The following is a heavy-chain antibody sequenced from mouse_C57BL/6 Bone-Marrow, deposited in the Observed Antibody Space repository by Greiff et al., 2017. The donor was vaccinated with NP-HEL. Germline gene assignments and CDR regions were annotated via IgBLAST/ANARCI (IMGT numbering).Heavy chain of an antibody. J-gene: IGHJ2*01. V-gene: IGHV5-9-1*02. CDR1: GFTFSSYA. Sequence: EVQGVESGEGLVKPGGSLKLSCAASGFTFSSYAMSWVRQTPEKRLEWVAYISSGGDYIYYADTVKGRFTISRDNARNTLYLQMSSLKSEDTAMYYCTREEDDYGSLDYWGQGTTLTVSS. CDR3: TREEDDYGSLDY. CDR2: ISSGGDYI. D-gene: IGHD1-1*01.